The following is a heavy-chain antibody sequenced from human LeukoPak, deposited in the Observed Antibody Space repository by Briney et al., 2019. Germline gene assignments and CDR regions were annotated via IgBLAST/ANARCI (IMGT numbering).Heavy chain of an antibody. V-gene: IGHV4-59*01. CDR3: ARGGDTIFGVVIGYAFDI. D-gene: IGHD3-3*01. CDR1: GGSISSYY. Sequence: SETLSLTCTVSGGSISSYYWSWIRQPPGKGPEWIGYIYYSGSTNYNPSLKSRVTISVDTSKNQFSLKLSSVTAADTAAYYCARGGDTIFGVVIGYAFDIWGQGTMVTVSS. CDR2: IYYSGST. J-gene: IGHJ3*02.